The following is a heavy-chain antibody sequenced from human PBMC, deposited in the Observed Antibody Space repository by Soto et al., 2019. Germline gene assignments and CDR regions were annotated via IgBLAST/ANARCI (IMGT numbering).Heavy chain of an antibody. D-gene: IGHD4-17*01. CDR2: INHSGST. V-gene: IGHV4-34*01. CDR1: GGSFSGYY. Sequence: SETLSLTCAVYGGSFSGYYWSWIRQPPGKGLEWIGEINHSGSTNYNPSLKSRVTISVDTSKNQFSLKLSSVTAADTAVYYCARGPLGIYYGDYYLDYWGQGTLVTVSS. CDR3: ARGPLGIYYGDYYLDY. J-gene: IGHJ4*02.